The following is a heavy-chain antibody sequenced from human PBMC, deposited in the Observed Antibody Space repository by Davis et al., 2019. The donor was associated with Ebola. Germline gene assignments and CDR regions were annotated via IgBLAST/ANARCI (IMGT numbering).Heavy chain of an antibody. CDR1: GDTLTSYA. CDR3: ARGRNDYGDYPF. D-gene: IGHD4-17*01. J-gene: IGHJ3*01. CDR2: IIPVFRTA. Sequence: AASVKVSCKAVGDTLTSYAMTWVRQAPGQGLEWMGGIIPVFRTASYAQNFQGRVTITADESTRTAYMELNGLRAEDTAVYYCARGRNDYGDYPFWGQGTMVTVSS. V-gene: IGHV1-69*13.